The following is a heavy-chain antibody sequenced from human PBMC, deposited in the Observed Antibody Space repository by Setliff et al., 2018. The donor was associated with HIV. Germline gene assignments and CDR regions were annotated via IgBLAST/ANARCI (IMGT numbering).Heavy chain of an antibody. D-gene: IGHD2-21*01. J-gene: IGHJ4*02. V-gene: IGHV4-39*01. CDR1: GGSISSSGCY. CDR2: MYYRGST. Sequence: SETLSLTCTVSGGSISSSGCYWGWIRQPPGKGLEWIGNMYYRGSTYYNPSLKSRVIISVDTSKNQFSLKLSSVTAADTAVYYCARQGSLCPDCYLDSWGQGTLVTVSS. CDR3: ARQGSLCPDCYLDS.